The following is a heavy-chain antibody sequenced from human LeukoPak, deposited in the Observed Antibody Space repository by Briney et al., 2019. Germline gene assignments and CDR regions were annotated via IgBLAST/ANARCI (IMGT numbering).Heavy chain of an antibody. CDR3: VRGDWYFES. V-gene: IGHV3-7*04. CDR2: INRDGTEK. CDR1: GFNFSDSX. Sequence: GGSLRLSCATSGFNFSDSXXTXVXQAPGXXLQWVANINRDGTEKHFLDSVEGRFTISRDNAKKSLYLQMSSLRPQDTAVYFCVRGDWYFESWGQGTLVTVSS. D-gene: IGHD2-21*01. J-gene: IGHJ4*02.